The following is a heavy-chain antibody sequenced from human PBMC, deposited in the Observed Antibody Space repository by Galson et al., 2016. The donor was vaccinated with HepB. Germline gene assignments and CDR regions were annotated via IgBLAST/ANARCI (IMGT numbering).Heavy chain of an antibody. D-gene: IGHD5-12*01. J-gene: IGHJ6*02. CDR2: IYYSGRST. CDR3: ASGPTSYSGYAFYFYYAMDV. CDR1: GGSISSSSYY. V-gene: IGHV4-39*07. Sequence: SETLSLTCTVSGGSISSSSYYGSWIRQPPGKGLEWIGSIYYSGRSTYPNPSLRSRVTMSVDTAKNQVSLKLSSVTAADTAVYYCASGPTSYSGYAFYFYYAMDVWGQGTTVTVSS.